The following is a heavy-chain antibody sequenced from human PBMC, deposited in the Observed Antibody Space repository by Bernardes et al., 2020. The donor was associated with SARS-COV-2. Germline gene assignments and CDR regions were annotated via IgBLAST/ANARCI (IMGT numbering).Heavy chain of an antibody. D-gene: IGHD3-10*01. CDR3: ARGRAVNWFDP. Sequence: GSLRLSCAASRFTFSNYWMSWVRQAPGKGLEWVANIKQDGTEKYYVDSVKGRFTISRDNAKNSLYLQMNSLRAEDTAVYFCARGRAVNWFDPWGQGTLVTVSS. V-gene: IGHV3-7*01. CDR2: IKQDGTEK. J-gene: IGHJ5*02. CDR1: RFTFSNYW.